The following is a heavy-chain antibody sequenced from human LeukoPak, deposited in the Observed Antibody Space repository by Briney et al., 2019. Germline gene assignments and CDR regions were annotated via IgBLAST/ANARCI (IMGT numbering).Heavy chain of an antibody. Sequence: PGGSLRLSCAASGFTFSNYWMSWVRQAPGEGLEWVANIKQDGSEKNYVDSVKGRFSISRDNAKNSLYLQMNSLRAEDTAIYYCASTQTFDYWGQGSLVTVSS. CDR3: ASTQTFDY. CDR2: IKQDGSEK. CDR1: GFTFSNYW. J-gene: IGHJ4*02. V-gene: IGHV3-7*01.